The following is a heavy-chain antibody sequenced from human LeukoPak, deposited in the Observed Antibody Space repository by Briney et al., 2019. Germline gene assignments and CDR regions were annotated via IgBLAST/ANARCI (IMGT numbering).Heavy chain of an antibody. V-gene: IGHV1-69-2*01. J-gene: IGHJ3*02. D-gene: IGHD3-3*01. CDR3: ATGRKRITIFGVVHDI. Sequence: ASVKISCKVSGYTFTDYYMHWVQQAPGKGLEWMGLVYPEDGETIYAEKFQGRVTITADTSTDTAYMELSSLRSEDTAVYYCATGRKRITIFGVVHDIWGQGTMVTVSS. CDR1: GYTFTDYY. CDR2: VYPEDGET.